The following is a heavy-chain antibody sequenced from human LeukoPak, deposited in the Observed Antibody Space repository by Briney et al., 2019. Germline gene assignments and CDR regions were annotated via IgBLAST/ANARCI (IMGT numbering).Heavy chain of an antibody. CDR2: IYYSGST. D-gene: IGHD2-15*01. J-gene: IGHJ4*02. Sequence: SETLSLTCTVSGGSISSYYWSWIRQPPGKGLEWIGYIYYSGSTNYDPSLKSRVTISVDTSKNQFSLKLSSVTAADTAVYYCARVNLGGAASLDYWGQGTPVTVSS. CDR3: ARVNLGGAASLDY. CDR1: GGSISSYY. V-gene: IGHV4-59*01.